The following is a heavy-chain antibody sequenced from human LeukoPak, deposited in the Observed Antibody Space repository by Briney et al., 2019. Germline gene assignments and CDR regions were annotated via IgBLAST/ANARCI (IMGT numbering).Heavy chain of an antibody. CDR1: GFTLSGYS. CDR2: ISSSSSYM. V-gene: IGHV3-21*01. Sequence: GGSLRLSCVASGFTLSGYSMNWVRQAPGKGLEWVSSISSSSSYMYYVGSVKGRFTVSRDNAENSLFLQMNSLRAEDTAVYYCARSLGKYGDYSRHAFDIWGQGTMVTVSS. J-gene: IGHJ3*02. D-gene: IGHD4-17*01. CDR3: ARSLGKYGDYSRHAFDI.